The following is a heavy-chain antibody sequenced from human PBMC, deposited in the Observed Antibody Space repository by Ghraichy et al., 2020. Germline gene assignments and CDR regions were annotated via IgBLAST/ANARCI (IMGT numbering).Heavy chain of an antibody. V-gene: IGHV3-74*01. Sequence: GGSLRLSCAASGFTFSSYWMHWVRQAPGKGLVWVSRINSDGSSTSYADSVKGRFTISRDNAKNTLYLQMNSLRAEDTAVYYCAREGTGDYYFDYWGQGTLVTVSS. D-gene: IGHD1-1*01. CDR3: AREGTGDYYFDY. J-gene: IGHJ4*02. CDR1: GFTFSSYW. CDR2: INSDGSST.